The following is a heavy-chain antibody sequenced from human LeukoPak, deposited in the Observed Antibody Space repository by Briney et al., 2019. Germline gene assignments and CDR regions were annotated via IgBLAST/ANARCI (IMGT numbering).Heavy chain of an antibody. J-gene: IGHJ3*02. Sequence: GGSLRLSCATSGFVFASYWMTWVRQAPGKGLEWVASVKYDGSEIYYVDSVKGRFTISRDSAKNSVFLQMNSLRAEDTAVYYCARNYYDSSGPEALDIWGQGTMVTVSS. CDR2: VKYDGSEI. CDR3: ARNYYDSSGPEALDI. CDR1: GFVFASYW. V-gene: IGHV3-7*01. D-gene: IGHD3-22*01.